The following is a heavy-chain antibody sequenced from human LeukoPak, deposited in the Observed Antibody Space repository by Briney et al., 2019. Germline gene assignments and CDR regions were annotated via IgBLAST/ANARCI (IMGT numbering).Heavy chain of an antibody. Sequence: GGSLRLSCAASGFTFSRYSMNWVRQAPGKGLEWVSYISSSSSTIYYADSVKGRFTISRDNAKNSLYLQMNSLRAEDTAVYYCARDRYDILTGYVRFDYWGQGTLVTVSS. D-gene: IGHD3-9*01. CDR1: GFTFSRYS. CDR3: ARDRYDILTGYVRFDY. CDR2: ISSSSSTI. J-gene: IGHJ4*02. V-gene: IGHV3-48*01.